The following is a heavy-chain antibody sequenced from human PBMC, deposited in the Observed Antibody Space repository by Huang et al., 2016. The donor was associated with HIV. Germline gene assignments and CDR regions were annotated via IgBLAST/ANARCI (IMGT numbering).Heavy chain of an antibody. CDR3: ARLPGSIAMIRGVITDPY. CDR2: SYYSGST. D-gene: IGHD3-10*01. J-gene: IGHJ4*02. Sequence: QLQLQESGPGLVKPSETLSLTCTVSGGSIRSDNYYWGWIRQPPGKGREWIGSSYYSGSTYYSPSLKRRVTMTGDTSKNHFSLRMMSVTAADTAVYYCARLPGSIAMIRGVITDPYWGQGTLVTVSS. CDR1: GGSIRSDNYY. V-gene: IGHV4-39*02.